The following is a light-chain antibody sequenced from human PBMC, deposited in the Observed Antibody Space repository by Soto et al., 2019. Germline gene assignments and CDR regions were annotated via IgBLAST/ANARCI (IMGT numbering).Light chain of an antibody. CDR1: GSDVGGYDF. CDR3: CSFAGTYTVL. Sequence: QSALTQPRSVSGSPGQSVTLSCSGTGSDVGGYDFVSWYQQHPGKAPKLMIYDVSKRPSGVPDRYSGSKSGNTASLTISGLQAEDEADYYCCSFAGTYTVLFGGGTKVTVL. V-gene: IGLV2-11*01. J-gene: IGLJ2*01. CDR2: DVS.